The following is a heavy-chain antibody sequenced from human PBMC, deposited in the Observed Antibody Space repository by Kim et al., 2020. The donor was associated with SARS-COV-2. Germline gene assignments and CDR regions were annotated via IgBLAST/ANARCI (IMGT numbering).Heavy chain of an antibody. CDR3: AKDRRGPAAVTWYVDL. D-gene: IGHD6-25*01. CDR2: LSASGDTT. CDR1: GLTFSSFS. V-gene: IGHV3-23*01. J-gene: IGHJ2*01. Sequence: GGSLRLSCAASGLTFSSFSMGWVRQAPGKGLEWVASLSASGDTTHYADPVKGRFTISRDNSRNTQYLQMNSLRAEDTAMYYCAKDRRGPAAVTWYVDLWGRGPLVTASS.